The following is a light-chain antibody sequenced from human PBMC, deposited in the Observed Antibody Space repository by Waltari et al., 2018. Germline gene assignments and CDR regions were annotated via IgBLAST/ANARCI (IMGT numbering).Light chain of an antibody. CDR1: QDINSA. Sequence: EIQMTQSPSSVSASVGDRVTITCRATQDINSALAWYQQKPGQAPNLLIYAVSSLQSGVPSRFSGSGSGTHFTLTISSLQPEDVATYYCQQGNTFPPTFGLGPRVQI. CDR2: AVS. J-gene: IGKJ1*01. V-gene: IGKV1-12*01. CDR3: QQGNTFPPT.